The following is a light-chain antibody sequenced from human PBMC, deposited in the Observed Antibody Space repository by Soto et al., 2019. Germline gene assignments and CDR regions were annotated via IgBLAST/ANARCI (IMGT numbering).Light chain of an antibody. CDR2: EVS. Sequence: QSVLTQPASVSGSPGQSITISCTGTSSDVGGYKFVSWYQQHPGKAPKLMIYEVSNRPSGISSRFSGSKSGNTASLTISGIQAEDEADYYCGSYTGSIYVFGTGTKVTVL. V-gene: IGLV2-14*01. CDR3: GSYTGSIYV. J-gene: IGLJ1*01. CDR1: SSDVGGYKF.